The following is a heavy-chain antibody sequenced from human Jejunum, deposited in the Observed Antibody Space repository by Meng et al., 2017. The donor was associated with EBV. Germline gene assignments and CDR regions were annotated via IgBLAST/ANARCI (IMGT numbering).Heavy chain of an antibody. V-gene: IGHV4-4*02. CDR1: GDSISRSNW. CDR2: IYHSGST. D-gene: IGHD3-3*01. J-gene: IGHJ4*02. CDR3: ARYGSGYFPALWY. Sequence: QVSGPGHVKPSGTLFLPLAVSGDSISRSNWWSWVRQPPGKGLEWIGEIYHSGSTNYNPSLKSRVTISVDKSKNQFSLKLSSVTAADTAVYYCARYGSGYFPALWYWGQGTLVTVSS.